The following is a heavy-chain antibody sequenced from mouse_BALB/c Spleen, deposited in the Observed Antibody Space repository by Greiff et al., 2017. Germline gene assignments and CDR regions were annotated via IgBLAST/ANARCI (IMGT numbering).Heavy chain of an antibody. Sequence: EVKLVESGPGLVKPSQSLSLTCTVTGYSITSDYAWNWIRQFPGNKLEWMGYISYSGSTSYNPSLKSRISITRDTSKNQFFLQLNSVTTEDTATYYCARRGYYGSSGWYFDVWGAGTTVTVSS. D-gene: IGHD1-1*01. CDR2: ISYSGST. CDR3: ARRGYYGSSGWYFDV. J-gene: IGHJ1*01. CDR1: GYSITSDYA. V-gene: IGHV3-2*02.